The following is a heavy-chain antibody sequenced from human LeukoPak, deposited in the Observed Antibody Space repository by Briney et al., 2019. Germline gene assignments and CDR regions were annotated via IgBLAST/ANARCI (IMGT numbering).Heavy chain of an antibody. D-gene: IGHD3-22*01. CDR3: ASEPYYDSSGYYSVDY. J-gene: IGHJ4*02. CDR1: GFTFSTYY. CDR2: IKQDGSEK. V-gene: IGHV3-7*01. Sequence: PGGSLRLSCAASGFTFSTYYMSWVRQAPGTGLEWVANIKQDGSEKYYVDSVKGRFTISRDNAKNSLYLQMNSLRAEDTAVYYCASEPYYDSSGYYSVDYWGQGTLVTVSS.